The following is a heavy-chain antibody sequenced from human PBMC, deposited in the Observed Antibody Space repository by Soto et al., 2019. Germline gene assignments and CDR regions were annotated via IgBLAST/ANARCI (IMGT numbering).Heavy chain of an antibody. J-gene: IGHJ5*02. D-gene: IGHD4-17*01. CDR3: ARHHGPRPSASWLDP. Sequence: GASVKVSCKASGYTFTTYGFNCVRQAPGQGLEWMGWISPYNGDTNYAQNFQRRVTLTTDTSTSTAYMELRTLTSDDTAVYYCARHHGPRPSASWLDPWGKGPLVTVST. V-gene: IGHV1-18*04. CDR1: GYTFTTYG. CDR2: ISPYNGDT.